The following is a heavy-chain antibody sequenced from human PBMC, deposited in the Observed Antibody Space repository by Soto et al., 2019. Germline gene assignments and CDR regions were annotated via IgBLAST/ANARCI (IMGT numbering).Heavy chain of an antibody. Sequence: SETLPVPCSVSGGSIGYISYYWGWIRQPPGKGLEWGGGIFYTGTTYYRASLKDRVTISVDTSKNSFSRNLTSVTAADTAVYFCAIRVLVPPGANAWAQGTRVTVSS. CDR1: GGSIGYISYY. D-gene: IGHD3-3*01. J-gene: IGHJ5*02. CDR3: AIRVLVPPGANA. V-gene: IGHV4-39*02. CDR2: IFYTGTT.